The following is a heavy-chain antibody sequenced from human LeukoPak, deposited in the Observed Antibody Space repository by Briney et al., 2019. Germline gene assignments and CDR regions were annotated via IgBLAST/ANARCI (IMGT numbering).Heavy chain of an antibody. Sequence: GGSLRLSCAASGFTFSSYWMSWVRQAPGKGLEWVANIREDGGEKYYVDSVKGRFTISRDNAKNSLYLQMNSLRAEDTAVYYCARDIVVVTAYHRAFDIWGQGTMVTVSS. D-gene: IGHD2-21*02. J-gene: IGHJ3*02. CDR1: GFTFSSYW. V-gene: IGHV3-7*01. CDR2: IREDGGEK. CDR3: ARDIVVVTAYHRAFDI.